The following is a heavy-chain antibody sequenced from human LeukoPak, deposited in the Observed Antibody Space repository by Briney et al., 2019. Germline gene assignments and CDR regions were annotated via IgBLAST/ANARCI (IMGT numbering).Heavy chain of an antibody. D-gene: IGHD5-12*01. CDR3: ARDGYGYNYMDV. CDR1: GFSVSSNF. CDR2: IYSGGTT. J-gene: IGHJ6*03. V-gene: IGHV3-53*01. Sequence: GGSLRLSCAASGFSVSSNFMSWVRQAPGKGLEWVSVIYSGGTTYNADSVRGRFTISRDNSKNMLYLQMNSLRAEDTAEYYCARDGYGYNYMDVWGKGTTVTVSS.